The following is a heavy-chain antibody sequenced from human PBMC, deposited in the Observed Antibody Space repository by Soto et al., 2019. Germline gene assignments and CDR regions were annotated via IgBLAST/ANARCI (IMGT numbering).Heavy chain of an antibody. J-gene: IGHJ6*02. CDR1: GFTFDDYA. V-gene: IGHV3-9*01. Sequence: PGGSLRLSCAASGFTFDDYAMHWVRQAPGKGLEWVSGITWDSGSIDYADSVKGRFTISRDNSKNTLYLQMNSLRAEDTAVYYCAKGLVATTYYYYYYGMDVWGQGTTVTVSS. CDR3: AKGLVATTYYYYYYGMDV. D-gene: IGHD5-12*01. CDR2: ITWDSGSI.